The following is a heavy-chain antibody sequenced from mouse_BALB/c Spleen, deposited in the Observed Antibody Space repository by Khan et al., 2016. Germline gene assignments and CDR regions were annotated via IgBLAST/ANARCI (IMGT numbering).Heavy chain of an antibody. V-gene: IGHV3-2*02. J-gene: IGHJ3*01. CDR2: ISYSGST. CDR3: AEKLGWFAY. D-gene: IGHD4-1*01. CDR1: GFSITSDYA. Sequence: EVQLQESGPGLVKPSQSLSLTCTVTGFSITSDYAWNLIRQFPGNKLEWVCYISYSGSTSYNPSLKSRISITRDTSKNQIFLRLNSVTTEDTATEYCAEKLGWFAYWGQGTLVTVSA.